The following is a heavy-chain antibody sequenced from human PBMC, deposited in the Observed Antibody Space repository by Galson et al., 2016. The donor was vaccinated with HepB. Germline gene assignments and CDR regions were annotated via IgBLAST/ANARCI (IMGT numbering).Heavy chain of an antibody. D-gene: IGHD2/OR15-2a*01. CDR2: NSTYSGNT. CDR1: GYTFTTSG. V-gene: IGHV1-18*01. Sequence: SVKVSCKASGYTFTTSGISWARQAPGQGLEWMGWNSTYSGNTKYAQKFQGGLTLTTDSSTTTAYMELRSLRFDDTALYYCARDVQYRFDSWGQGTLVTVSS. CDR3: ARDVQYRFDS. J-gene: IGHJ4*02.